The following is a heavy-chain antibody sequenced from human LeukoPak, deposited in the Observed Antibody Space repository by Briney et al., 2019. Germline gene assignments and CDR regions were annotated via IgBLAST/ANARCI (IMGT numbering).Heavy chain of an antibody. Sequence: ASVKVSCKASGYTFTGYYMHWVRQAPGQGLEWMGWINPNSGGTNYAQKFQGRVTMTRDTSISTAYMELSRLRSDDTAVYYCARDRDYYGSGREYNWFDPWGQGTLVTVSS. CDR3: ARDRDYYGSGREYNWFDP. V-gene: IGHV1-2*02. CDR2: INPNSGGT. D-gene: IGHD3-10*01. J-gene: IGHJ5*02. CDR1: GYTFTGYY.